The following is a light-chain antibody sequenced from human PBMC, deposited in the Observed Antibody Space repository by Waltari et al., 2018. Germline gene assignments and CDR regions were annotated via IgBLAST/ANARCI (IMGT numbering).Light chain of an antibody. CDR1: QSISNW. Sequence: DIQMTQSPSTLSASVGDRVIISCRASQSISNWLAWYQQKTGKAPKLLIYKSSTLESGVPSRFSGSGSGTEFTLTISSLQPEDFATYYCQQYNSYSLLTFGGGTKVEIK. J-gene: IGKJ4*01. V-gene: IGKV1-5*03. CDR2: KSS. CDR3: QQYNSYSLLT.